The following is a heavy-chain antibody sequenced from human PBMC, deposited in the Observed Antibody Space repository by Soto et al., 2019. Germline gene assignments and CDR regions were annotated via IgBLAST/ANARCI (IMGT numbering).Heavy chain of an antibody. CDR1: GFTFSDYY. CDR2: ISSSGSTK. Sequence: VQLVESGGGLVKPGGSLRLSCAASGFTFSDYYMSWIRQAPGKGLEWVSYISSSGSTKYYADSVKGRFTISRDNAKNSLYLQMNSLRAEDTAVYYCARDEGDIVVVPAAIVGYYYYYYMDVWGKGTTVTVSS. D-gene: IGHD2-2*02. J-gene: IGHJ6*03. V-gene: IGHV3-11*01. CDR3: ARDEGDIVVVPAAIVGYYYYYYMDV.